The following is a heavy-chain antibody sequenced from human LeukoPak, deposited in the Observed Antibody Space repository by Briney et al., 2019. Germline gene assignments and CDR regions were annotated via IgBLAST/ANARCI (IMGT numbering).Heavy chain of an antibody. CDR2: IYASGIT. Sequence: PSQTLSLTCTVSGGSISSGSYYWNWIRQPAGKGLEWIGRIYASGITNYHPSLKSRVAISVDTSKNQFSLKLSSVTAADTAVYYCARHYDYVWGSYRYSPKYFDYWGQGTLVTVSS. J-gene: IGHJ4*02. D-gene: IGHD3-16*02. V-gene: IGHV4-61*02. CDR3: ARHYDYVWGSYRYSPKYFDY. CDR1: GGSISSGSYY.